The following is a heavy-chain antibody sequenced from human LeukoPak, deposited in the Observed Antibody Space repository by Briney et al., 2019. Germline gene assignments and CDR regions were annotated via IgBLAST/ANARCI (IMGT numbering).Heavy chain of an antibody. CDR2: VGTNISTI. J-gene: IGHJ4*02. D-gene: IGHD3-22*01. Sequence: GGSLRLSCAASGFTFSDNSMNWVRQAPGKGLERVSYVGTNISTIYYADSVKGRFTISRDNPKNSLYLQMNSLRAEDTAVYYCARAFYYYDSDYWGQGTLVTVSS. CDR1: GFTFSDNS. V-gene: IGHV3-48*04. CDR3: ARAFYYYDSDY.